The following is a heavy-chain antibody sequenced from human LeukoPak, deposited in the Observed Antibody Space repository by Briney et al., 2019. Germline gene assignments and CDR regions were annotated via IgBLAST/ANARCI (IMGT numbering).Heavy chain of an antibody. CDR3: AKDLHCSSTSCYNYYYGMDV. V-gene: IGHV3-23*01. CDR1: GFTFSSYA. J-gene: IGHJ6*02. D-gene: IGHD2-2*02. CDR2: TRGSGGST. Sequence: GGSLRLSCVASGFTFSSYAMSWVRQAPGKGLEWVSATRGSGGSTYYADSVKGRFTISRDNSKNTLYLQMNSRRAEDTAVYYCAKDLHCSSTSCYNYYYGMDVWGQGTTVTVSS.